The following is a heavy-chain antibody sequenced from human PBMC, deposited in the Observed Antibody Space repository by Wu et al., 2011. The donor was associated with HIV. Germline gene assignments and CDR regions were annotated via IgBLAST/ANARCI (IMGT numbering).Heavy chain of an antibody. V-gene: IGHV1-69*14. CDR2: IIPMSGTA. J-gene: IGHJ6*03. D-gene: IGHD3-10*01. CDR1: GGTFSTYG. CDR3: AIGFGEHYYYYFYIDV. Sequence: QVQLVQSGAEVKKPGSSVKVSCKASGGTFSTYGITWVRQAPGQGLEWMGRIIPMSGTANYAQKFQGRVTITADKSTSTAYMELSSLRSEDTAVYYCAIGFGEHYYYYFYIDVWGKGTTVTVSS.